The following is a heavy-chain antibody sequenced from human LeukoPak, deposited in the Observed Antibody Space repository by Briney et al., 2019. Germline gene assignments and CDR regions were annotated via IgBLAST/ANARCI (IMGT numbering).Heavy chain of an antibody. J-gene: IGHJ4*02. D-gene: IGHD3-22*01. CDR1: GGSISSNSYY. CDR3: ASLSSGYYYEGGDY. CDR2: IYYSGST. V-gene: IGHV4-39*01. Sequence: SETLSLTCAVSGGSISSNSYYWGWIRQPPGKGLEWIGSIYYSGSTYYNPSLKSRVTVSVDTSKNQFSLKLSSVTAADTAVYYCASLSSGYYYEGGDYWGQGTLVTVSS.